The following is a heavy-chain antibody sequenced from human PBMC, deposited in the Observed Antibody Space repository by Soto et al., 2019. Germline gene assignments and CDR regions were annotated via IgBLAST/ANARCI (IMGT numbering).Heavy chain of an antibody. CDR2: IWYDGSNK. V-gene: IGHV3-33*01. Sequence: VQLVESGGGVVQPGRSLRLSCAASGFTFRNYAMPWVRQAPGKGLEWVAVIWYDGSNKYYADSVKGRFTISRDNSKKRLYLEMNSLRAEDTAVYYCARDSYGMDGWGQGTTVTVSS. CDR3: ARDSYGMDG. D-gene: IGHD3-10*01. J-gene: IGHJ6*02. CDR1: GFTFRNYA.